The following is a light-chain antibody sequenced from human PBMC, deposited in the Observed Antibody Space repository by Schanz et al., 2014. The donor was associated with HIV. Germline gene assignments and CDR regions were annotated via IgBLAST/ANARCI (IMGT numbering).Light chain of an antibody. CDR1: SSDVGYYNY. Sequence: QSVLTQPASVSGSPGQSITISCTGTSSDVGYYNYVSWYQQHPGKAPKLMIYDVSNRPSGVSNRFSGSKSGNTASLTVSGLQTEDEAEYYCSSYTGTSNLSVLFGGGTKLTVL. CDR3: SSYTGTSNLSVL. J-gene: IGLJ2*01. CDR2: DVS. V-gene: IGLV2-14*03.